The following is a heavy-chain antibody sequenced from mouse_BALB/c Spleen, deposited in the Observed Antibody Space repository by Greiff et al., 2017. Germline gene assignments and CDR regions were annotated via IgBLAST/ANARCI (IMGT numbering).Heavy chain of an antibody. CDR3: ARDGEITTNYLDY. J-gene: IGHJ2*01. D-gene: IGHD2-4*01. V-gene: IGHV7-3*02. Sequence: EVKVVESGGGLVQPGGSLRLSCATSGFTFTDYYMSWVRQPPGKALEWLGFIRNKANGYTTEYSASVKGRFTISRDNSQSILYLQMNTLRAEDSATYYWARDGEITTNYLDYWGQGTTLTVSS. CDR1: GFTFTDYY. CDR2: IRNKANGYTT.